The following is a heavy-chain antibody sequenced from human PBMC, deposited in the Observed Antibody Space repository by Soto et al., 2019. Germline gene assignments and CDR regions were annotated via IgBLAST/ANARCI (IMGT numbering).Heavy chain of an antibody. V-gene: IGHV4-4*02. J-gene: IGHJ5*02. Sequence: QVQLRESGPGPVKPSGTLSLSCTVSGGSISSTNWWTWVRQSPGKGLEWIGEIYHTGSTTYNPSLRGRVTMSVDKSNNPFSLKLRYVPAADTAMYYCATLPPRIELAVLPIPTWGQGTLVTVSA. CDR1: GGSISSTNW. CDR3: ATLPPRIELAVLPIPT. CDR2: IYHTGST. D-gene: IGHD2-8*02.